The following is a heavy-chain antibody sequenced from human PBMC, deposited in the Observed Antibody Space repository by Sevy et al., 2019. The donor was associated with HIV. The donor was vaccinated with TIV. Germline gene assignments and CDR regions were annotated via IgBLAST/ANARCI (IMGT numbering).Heavy chain of an antibody. V-gene: IGHV1-2*02. J-gene: IGHJ6*02. CDR2: INPNSGGT. Sequence: ASVKVSCKASGYTFTGYYMHWVRQAPGQGLEWMGWINPNSGGTNYAQKFQGRVTMTRDTSISTAYMELSRLRSDDTAVYYGAREEVAYYYGMDVWGQGTTVTVSS. CDR3: AREEVAYYYGMDV. CDR1: GYTFTGYY.